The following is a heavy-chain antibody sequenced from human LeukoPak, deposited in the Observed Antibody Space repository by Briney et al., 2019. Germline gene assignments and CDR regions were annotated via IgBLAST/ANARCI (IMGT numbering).Heavy chain of an antibody. CDR2: IYYSGST. CDR1: GGSISSYY. V-gene: IGHV4-59*01. D-gene: IGHD3-10*02. Sequence: SETLSLTCTVSGGSISSYYWSWIRQPPGKGLEWIGYIYYSGSTNYNPSLKSRVTMSVDTSKNQFSLKLSSVTAADTAVYYCARGRPMLADAFDIWGQGTMVTVSS. J-gene: IGHJ3*02. CDR3: ARGRPMLADAFDI.